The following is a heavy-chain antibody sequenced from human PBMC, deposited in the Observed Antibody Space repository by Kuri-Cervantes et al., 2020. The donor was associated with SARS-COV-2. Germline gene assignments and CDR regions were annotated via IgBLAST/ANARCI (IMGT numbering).Heavy chain of an antibody. J-gene: IGHJ4*02. D-gene: IGHD1-7*01. Sequence: GESLKISCAGSGFTFSSYAMSWVRQALGKGLEWVSVISGSGGATYLADSVKGRFTISRDNSRNTVSLRMNSLRAEDTAVYYCARGLNWNYAPPYWGQGTLVTVSS. V-gene: IGHV3-23*01. CDR1: GFTFSSYA. CDR2: ISGSGGAT. CDR3: ARGLNWNYAPPY.